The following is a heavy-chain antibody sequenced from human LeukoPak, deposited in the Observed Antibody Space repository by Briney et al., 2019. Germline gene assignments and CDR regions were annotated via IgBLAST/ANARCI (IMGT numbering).Heavy chain of an antibody. CDR1: GGSISSSSYY. CDR3: ARSDSSSWGYYYYYYMDV. V-gene: IGHV4-39*07. J-gene: IGHJ6*03. CDR2: IYYSGST. Sequence: SETLSLTCTVSGGSISSSSYYWGWIRQPPGKGLEWIGSIYYSGSTYYNPSLKSRVTISVDTSKNQFSLKLSSVTAADTAVYYCARSDSSSWGYYYYYYMDVWGKGTTVTVSS. D-gene: IGHD6-13*01.